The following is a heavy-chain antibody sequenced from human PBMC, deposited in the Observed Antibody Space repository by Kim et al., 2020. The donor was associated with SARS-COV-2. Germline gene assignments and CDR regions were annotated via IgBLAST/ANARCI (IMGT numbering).Heavy chain of an antibody. D-gene: IGHD3-10*01. J-gene: IGHJ4*02. CDR2: ISSSGSTI. CDR3: ARDRLDGVGWLYYFDY. V-gene: IGHV3-48*03. CDR1: GFTFSSYE. Sequence: GGSLRLSCAASGFTFSSYEMNWVRQAPGKGLEWVSYISSSGSTIYYADSVKGRFTISRDNAKNSLYLQMNSLRAEDTAVYYCARDRLDGVGWLYYFDYWGQRALVTVAS.